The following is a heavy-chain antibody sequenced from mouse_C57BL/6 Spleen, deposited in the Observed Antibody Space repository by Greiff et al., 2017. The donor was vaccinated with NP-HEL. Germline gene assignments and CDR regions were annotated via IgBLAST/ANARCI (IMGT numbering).Heavy chain of an antibody. CDR1: GYTFTDYN. Sequence: EVQLQQSGPELVKPGASVKIPCKASGYTFTDYNMDWVKQSHGKSLEWIGDINPNNGGTIYNQKFKGKATLTVDKSSSTAYMELRSLTSEDTAVYYCARRGSRRTVVAPFDYWGQGTTLTVSS. CDR3: ARRGSRRTVVAPFDY. D-gene: IGHD1-1*01. V-gene: IGHV1-18*01. J-gene: IGHJ2*01. CDR2: INPNNGGT.